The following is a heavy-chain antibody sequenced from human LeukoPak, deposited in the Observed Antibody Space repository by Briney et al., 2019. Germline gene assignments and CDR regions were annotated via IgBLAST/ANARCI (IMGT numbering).Heavy chain of an antibody. CDR2: IYHSGST. J-gene: IGHJ6*03. D-gene: IGHD6-13*01. CDR3: ARLEPAAPYYYMDV. V-gene: IGHV4-38-2*01. Sequence: SETLSLTCAVSGYPISSDYYWGWIRQPPGKGLEWIGSIYHSGSTYYNPSLKSRVTISVDTSKNQFSLKLSSVTAADTAVYYCARLEPAAPYYYMDVWGKGTTVTVSS. CDR1: GYPISSDYY.